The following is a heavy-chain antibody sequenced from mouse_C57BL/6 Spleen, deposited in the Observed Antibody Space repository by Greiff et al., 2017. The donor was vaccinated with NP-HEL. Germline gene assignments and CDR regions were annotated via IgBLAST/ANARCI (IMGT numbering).Heavy chain of an antibody. D-gene: IGHD1-1*01. CDR3: ARETTVDGWYFDV. Sequence: VQLQQSGAELVRPGTSVKVSCKASGYAFTNYLIEWVKQRPGQGLEWIGVINPGSGGTNYNEKFKGKATLTADKSSSTAYMQLSRLTSEDSAVYFCARETTVDGWYFDVWGTGTTVTVSS. J-gene: IGHJ1*03. V-gene: IGHV1-54*01. CDR1: GYAFTNYL. CDR2: INPGSGGT.